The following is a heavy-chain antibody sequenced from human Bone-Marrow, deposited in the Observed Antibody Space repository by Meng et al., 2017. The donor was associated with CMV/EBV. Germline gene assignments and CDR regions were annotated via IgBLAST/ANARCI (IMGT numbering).Heavy chain of an antibody. D-gene: IGHD3-16*01. J-gene: IGHJ4*02. V-gene: IGHV3-7*03. CDR2: IKQDGSEK. CDR1: GFTFSSYW. Sequence: GESLKISCAASGFTFSSYWMSWVRQAPGKGLEWVANIKQDGSEKYYVDSVKGRFTISRDNAKGSPYLQTNSLGAEDTDIYYCSRGGVSGRTTSAFDFWGQGTLVTVSS. CDR3: SRGGVSGRTTSAFDF.